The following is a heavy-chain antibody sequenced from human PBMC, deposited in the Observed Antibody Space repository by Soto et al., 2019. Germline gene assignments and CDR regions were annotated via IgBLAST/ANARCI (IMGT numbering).Heavy chain of an antibody. CDR1: GGSISSYY. V-gene: IGHV4-59*08. D-gene: IGHD6-13*01. J-gene: IGHJ5*02. Sequence: PSETLSLTCTVSGGSISSYYWSWIRQPPGKGLEWIGYIYYSGSTNYNPSLKSRVTISVDTSKNQFSLKLSSVTAADTAVYYCARRLAAAGTGWFDPWGQGTLVTVSS. CDR2: IYYSGST. CDR3: ARRLAAAGTGWFDP.